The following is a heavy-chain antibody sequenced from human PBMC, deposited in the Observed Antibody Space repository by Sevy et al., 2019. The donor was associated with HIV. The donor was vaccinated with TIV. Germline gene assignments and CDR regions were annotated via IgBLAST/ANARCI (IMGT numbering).Heavy chain of an antibody. V-gene: IGHV4-39*01. CDR2: IYYSGST. Sequence: SETLSLTCTVSGGSISSGSYYWGWIRQPPGKGLEWIGSIYYSGSTYYNPSLKSRVTISVDTSKNQFSLKLSSVTAADTAVYYCARFPRITMIVGEDAFDIWGQGTMVTVSS. J-gene: IGHJ3*02. D-gene: IGHD3-22*01. CDR3: ARFPRITMIVGEDAFDI. CDR1: GGSISSGSYY.